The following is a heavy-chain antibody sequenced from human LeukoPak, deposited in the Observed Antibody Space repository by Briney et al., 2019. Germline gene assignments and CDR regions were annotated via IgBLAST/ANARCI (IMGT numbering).Heavy chain of an antibody. CDR1: GGSISSGGYS. D-gene: IGHD3-3*01. V-gene: IGHV4-31*03. J-gene: IGHJ4*02. Sequence: SQTLSLTCTVSGGSISSGGYSWSWIRQHPGKGLEWIGYIYYSGSTYYNPSLKSRVTISVDTSKNQFSLKLSSVTAADTAVYYCARVKIDYDFWSGSYPFDYWGQGTLVTVSS. CDR3: ARVKIDYDFWSGSYPFDY. CDR2: IYYSGST.